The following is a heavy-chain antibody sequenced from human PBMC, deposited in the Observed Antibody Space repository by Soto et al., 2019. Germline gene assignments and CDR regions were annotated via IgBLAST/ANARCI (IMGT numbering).Heavy chain of an antibody. D-gene: IGHD2-15*01. Sequence: EVQLVESGGGLVQPGGSLRLSCAASGFIFSSYSMNWVRQAPGKGLEWVSYISSTSNTIYYADSVKGRFTISRDNAKNSLYLQMNSLRDEDTAVYYCARPGYCSGGSCYFDYWGHGTLVTVSS. CDR1: GFIFSSYS. CDR2: ISSTSNTI. V-gene: IGHV3-48*02. CDR3: ARPGYCSGGSCYFDY. J-gene: IGHJ4*01.